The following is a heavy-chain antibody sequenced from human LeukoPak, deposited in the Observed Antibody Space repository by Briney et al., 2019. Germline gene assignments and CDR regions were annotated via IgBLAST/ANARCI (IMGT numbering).Heavy chain of an antibody. V-gene: IGHV3-11*01. D-gene: IGHD7-27*01. J-gene: IGHJ6*02. CDR2: ISSSGSTI. CDR1: GFTFSDYY. Sequence: GGSLRLSCAASGFTFSDYYMSWIRQAPGKGLEWVSYISSSGSTIYYADSVKGRFTISRDNAKNSLYLQMNSLRAEDMAVYYCARFSNWGSFYYYGMDVWGQGTTVTVSS. CDR3: ARFSNWGSFYYYGMDV.